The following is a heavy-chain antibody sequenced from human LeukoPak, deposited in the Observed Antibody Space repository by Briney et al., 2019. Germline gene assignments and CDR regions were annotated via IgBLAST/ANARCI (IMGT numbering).Heavy chain of an antibody. J-gene: IGHJ4*02. V-gene: IGHV2-5*02. D-gene: IGHD3-16*02. Sequence: SGPTLVKPTQTLTLTCTFSGFSLSTSGVGVGWTRQPPGKALEWLALIFWDDDKRYSPSLKSRLTITKDTSKNQVVLTMTNMDPVDTATYYCAHRVIGTSYFDYWGQGALVTVSS. CDR3: AHRVIGTSYFDY. CDR2: IFWDDDK. CDR1: GFSLSTSGVG.